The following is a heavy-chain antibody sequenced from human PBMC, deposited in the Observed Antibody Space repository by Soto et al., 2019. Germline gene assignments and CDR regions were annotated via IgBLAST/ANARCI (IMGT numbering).Heavy chain of an antibody. CDR3: ARVERGTAATVVDAFDI. D-gene: IGHD2-21*02. J-gene: IGHJ3*02. CDR2: MSHSGGT. CDR1: GGFVSSGTYY. V-gene: IGHV4-34*01. Sequence: QVQLQQWGAGLLKPSETLSLTCAVYGGFVSSGTYYWSWIRQPPGKGLEWIGEMSHSGGTHFNPSLKSRFTLSVDTAKHQSSLKMSSVNAADTALYYCARVERGTAATVVDAFDIWGPGTMGTVST.